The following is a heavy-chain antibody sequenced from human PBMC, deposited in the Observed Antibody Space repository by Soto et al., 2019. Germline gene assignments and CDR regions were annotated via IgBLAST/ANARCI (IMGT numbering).Heavy chain of an antibody. V-gene: IGHV6-1*01. CDR1: GDSVSTNSAT. Sequence: PSQTLSLTCAIPGDSVSTNSATWDWIRQSPSIGLEWLGRTYYRSKWFNDYAVSVKGRISINPDTSNNQSSLQLNSVTPDVTAVYYCARLIGNSWLDTWGQGTLVTVSS. D-gene: IGHD2-8*01. CDR2: TYYRSKWFN. CDR3: ARLIGNSWLDT. J-gene: IGHJ5*02.